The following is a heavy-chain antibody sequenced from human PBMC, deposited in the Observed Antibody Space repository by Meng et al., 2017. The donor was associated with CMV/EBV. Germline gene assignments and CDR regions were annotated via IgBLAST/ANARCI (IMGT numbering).Heavy chain of an antibody. Sequence: QVQLQQWGAXLLKPXXXLSLTCAXEGGSFSGYYWSWFRQPPGKGLEWIGEINHSGSTNYHPSLKSRVTISVDTSKNQFSLKLSSVTAADTAVYYCARDGPPPPLWFGEYSMPWGYWGQGTMVIVSS. D-gene: IGHD3-10*01. CDR3: ARDGPPPPLWFGEYSMPWGY. CDR2: INHSGST. J-gene: IGHJ4*02. V-gene: IGHV4-34*01. CDR1: GGSFSGYY.